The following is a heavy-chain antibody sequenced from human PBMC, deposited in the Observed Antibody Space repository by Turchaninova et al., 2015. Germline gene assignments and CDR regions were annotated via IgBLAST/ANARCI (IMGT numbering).Heavy chain of an antibody. CDR3: ARTNAFDV. CDR1: GSLISSASY. V-gene: IGHV4-38-2*01. J-gene: IGHJ3*01. CDR2: VYRSGSA. Sequence: QVQLQESGPGLVKPSEPLSLSCAVSGSLISSASYWGWIRQPPGKGLEWIGSVYRSGSAYYNPSLKSRVTISSDTSKNHFSLNLSSVTAADTAVYYCARTNAFDVWGQGTMVTVSS.